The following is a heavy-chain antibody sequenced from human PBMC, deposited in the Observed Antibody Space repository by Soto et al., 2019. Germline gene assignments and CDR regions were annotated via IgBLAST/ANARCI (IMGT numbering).Heavy chain of an antibody. D-gene: IGHD6-13*01. V-gene: IGHV3-23*01. J-gene: IGHJ4*02. CDR3: ATYSSPFDY. CDR1: EFSFSSYA. CDR2: ISATGTTT. Sequence: PGGSLRLSCAASEFSFSSYAPNWVRQAPGKGLEWVSAISATGTTTYYADSVKGRFTISRDNSKRTLFLQMDSLSPEDTAVYYCATYSSPFDYWGQGTLVTVSS.